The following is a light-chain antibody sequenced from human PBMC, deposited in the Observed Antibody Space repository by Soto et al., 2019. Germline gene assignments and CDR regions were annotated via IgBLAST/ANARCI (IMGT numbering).Light chain of an antibody. CDR3: QQYKSYSET. J-gene: IGKJ1*01. Sequence: DIQMTQSPSTLSASVGDRVTITCRASQSISSWLAWYQQKPGKAPKLLIYDASTLEGGVPSRFSGSGSGTDFTLTISGLQPDDFATYYCQQYKSYSETFGQGTKVEIK. CDR2: DAS. V-gene: IGKV1-5*01. CDR1: QSISSW.